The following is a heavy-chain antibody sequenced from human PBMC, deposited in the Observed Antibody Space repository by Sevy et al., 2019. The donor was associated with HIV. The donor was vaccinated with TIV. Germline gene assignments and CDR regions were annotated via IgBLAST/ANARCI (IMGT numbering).Heavy chain of an antibody. Sequence: GGSLRLSCAASGFTFSDYYMSWIRQAPGKGLEWVSYISSSGSTIYYADSVKDRFTISRDNAKNSLYLQMNSLRADDTAVYYCARGGGYCSSTSCPLTYYYGMDVWGQGTTVTVSS. CDR1: GFTFSDYY. CDR2: ISSSGSTI. V-gene: IGHV3-11*01. J-gene: IGHJ6*02. D-gene: IGHD2-2*03. CDR3: ARGGGYCSSTSCPLTYYYGMDV.